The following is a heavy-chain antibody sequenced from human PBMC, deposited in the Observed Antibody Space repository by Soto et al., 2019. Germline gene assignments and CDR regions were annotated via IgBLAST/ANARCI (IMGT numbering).Heavy chain of an antibody. D-gene: IGHD4-17*01. CDR3: ARDFYGDYNPNWFDP. CDR1: GYTFTGYY. CDR2: INPNSGGT. Sequence: GASVKVSGKASGYTFTGYYMHCVRQAPGQGLEWMGWINPNSGGTNYAQKFQGRVTMTRDTSISTAYMELSRLRSDDTAVYYCARDFYGDYNPNWFDPWGQGTLVTVSS. V-gene: IGHV1-2*02. J-gene: IGHJ5*02.